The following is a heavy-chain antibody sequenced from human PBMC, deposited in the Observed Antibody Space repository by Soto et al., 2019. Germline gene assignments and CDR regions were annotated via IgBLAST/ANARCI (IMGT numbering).Heavy chain of an antibody. J-gene: IGHJ6*02. Sequence: PGGSLRLSCAASGFTFSSYAMSWVRQAPGKGLEWVSSISGSGGSTYYADSVKGRFTISRDNSKNTLYLQMNSLRAEDTAVYYCAKEVEAYYYDSSGSPVVDYYCALDVWGLGTTVTVSS. CDR3: AKEVEAYYYDSSGSPVVDYYCALDV. D-gene: IGHD3-22*01. V-gene: IGHV3-23*01. CDR2: ISGSGGST. CDR1: GFTFSSYA.